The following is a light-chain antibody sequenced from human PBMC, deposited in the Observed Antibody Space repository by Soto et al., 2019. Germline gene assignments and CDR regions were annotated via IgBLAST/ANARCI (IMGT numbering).Light chain of an antibody. V-gene: IGKV3-20*01. CDR1: QRVSSGY. CDR2: GAS. CDR3: QQYGSSPPT. Sequence: EIVLTQSPATLSLSLGERATLSCRASQRVSSGYLAWYQQKPGQAPRLLIYGASSRATGIPDRFSGSGSGTDFTLTISRLEPEDFAVYYCQQYGSSPPTFGQGTKVDIK. J-gene: IGKJ1*01.